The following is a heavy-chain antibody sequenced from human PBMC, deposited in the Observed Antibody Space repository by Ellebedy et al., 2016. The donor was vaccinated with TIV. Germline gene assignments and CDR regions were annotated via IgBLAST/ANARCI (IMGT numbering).Heavy chain of an antibody. D-gene: IGHD6-6*01. CDR2: ISSSSRTI. CDR3: ASLYMVGEQLVLKFHYMDV. Sequence: GESLKISCAASGFTFIIYSLNWVRQAPGKGLEWVSYISSSSRTIYYADSVKGRFTISRDNSKSTLYLQMNSLRAEDTAVYYCASLYMVGEQLVLKFHYMDVWGKGTTVTVSS. CDR1: GFTFIIYS. V-gene: IGHV3-48*01. J-gene: IGHJ6*03.